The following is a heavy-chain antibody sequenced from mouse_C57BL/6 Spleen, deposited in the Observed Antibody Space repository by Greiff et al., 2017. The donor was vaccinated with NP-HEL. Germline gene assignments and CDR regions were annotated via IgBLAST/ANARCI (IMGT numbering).Heavy chain of an antibody. Sequence: EVKLMESEGGLVQPGSSMKLSCTASGFTFSDYYMAWVRQVPEKGLEWVANINYDGSSTYYLDSLKSRFIISRDNAKNILYLQMSSLKSEDTATYYCARENYSNYPYAMDYWGQGTSVTVSS. J-gene: IGHJ4*01. CDR2: INYDGSST. CDR3: ARENYSNYPYAMDY. V-gene: IGHV5-16*01. CDR1: GFTFSDYY. D-gene: IGHD2-5*01.